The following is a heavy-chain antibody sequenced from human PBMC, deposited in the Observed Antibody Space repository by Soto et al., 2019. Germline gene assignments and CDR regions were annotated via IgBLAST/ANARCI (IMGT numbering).Heavy chain of an antibody. CDR3: ARAVRYYYDTSGYYPFDY. CDR2: IMPVFGTP. J-gene: IGHJ4*02. CDR1: GGTSNKYS. Sequence: QVQLVQSGAEVKKPGSSVKVSCKASGGTSNKYSFSWVRQAPGQGLEWMGGIMPVFGTPSYAQKFQGRVTITADESTNTFDIELSSLRSEDTAVYYCARAVRYYYDTSGYYPFDYWGQGTLVTVSS. V-gene: IGHV1-69*01. D-gene: IGHD3-22*01.